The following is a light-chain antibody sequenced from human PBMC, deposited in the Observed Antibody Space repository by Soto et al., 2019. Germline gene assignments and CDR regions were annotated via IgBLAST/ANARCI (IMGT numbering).Light chain of an antibody. CDR1: SSDIGGFNY. J-gene: IGLJ2*01. V-gene: IGLV2-11*01. CDR2: DVT. Sequence: QSALTQPRSVSGSPGQSVTISCTGTSSDIGGFNYVSWYQQHPGKVPKLMIHDVTKRPSGVPDRFSASKSGNTASLTISGLQAEDEADYYCQSYDSSLSGSKVVFGGGTKLTVL. CDR3: QSYDSSLSGSKVV.